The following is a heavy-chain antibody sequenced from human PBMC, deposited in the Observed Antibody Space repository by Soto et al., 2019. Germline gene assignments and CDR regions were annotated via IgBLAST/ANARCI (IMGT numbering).Heavy chain of an antibody. CDR3: ARGREYYDSSGYSYHDNWFDP. D-gene: IGHD3-22*01. J-gene: IGHJ5*02. V-gene: IGHV6-1*01. Sequence: PSQTLSLTCAISGDSVSSNSAAWNWIRQSPSRGLEWLGRTYYRSKWYNDYAVSVKSRITINPDTSKNQFSLQLNSVTPEDTAVYYCARGREYYDSSGYSYHDNWFDPWGQGTLVTVSS. CDR1: GDSVSSNSAA. CDR2: TYYRSKWYN.